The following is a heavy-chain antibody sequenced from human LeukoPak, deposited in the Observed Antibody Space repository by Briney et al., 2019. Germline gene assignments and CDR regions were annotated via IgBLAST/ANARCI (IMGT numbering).Heavy chain of an antibody. CDR2: MNPNSGNT. D-gene: IGHD3-22*01. J-gene: IGHJ4*02. CDR3: ARGVSSSGYYPELGY. V-gene: IGHV1-8*01. CDR1: GYTFTSYD. Sequence: AASVKVSCKASGYTFTSYDINWVRQAAGQGLEWMGWMNPNSGNTGYAQKFQGRVTMTRNTSISTAYMELSSLRSEDTAVYYCARGVSSSGYYPELGYWGQGTLVTVSS.